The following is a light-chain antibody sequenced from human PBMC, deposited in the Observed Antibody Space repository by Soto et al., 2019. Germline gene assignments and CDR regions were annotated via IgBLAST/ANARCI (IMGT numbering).Light chain of an antibody. Sequence: QSALTQPASVSGSLGQSITISCTGTSSDVGRDKSVSWYQQHPGKAPKVIIYDDTNRPSVVSLRFSASKSGNMASLTISGLQDEDEADYYCTSYSTTSVFFGGGTKLTVL. CDR3: TSYSTTSVF. J-gene: IGLJ2*01. CDR1: SSDVGRDKS. V-gene: IGLV2-14*03. CDR2: DDT.